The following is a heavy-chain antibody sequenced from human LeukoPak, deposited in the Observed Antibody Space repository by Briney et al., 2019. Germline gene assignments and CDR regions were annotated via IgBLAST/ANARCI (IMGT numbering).Heavy chain of an antibody. D-gene: IGHD2-21*02. V-gene: IGHV3-7*01. CDR3: ARGARVTAGYYYYYMDV. CDR2: IREDGSEK. J-gene: IGHJ6*03. Sequence: GGSLRLSCATSAFTFSDYWMSWVRHIPGKGLEWVANIREDGSEKYYVDSVKGRFTISRDNAKNSLYLQMNSLRAEDTAVYYCARGARVTAGYYYYYMDVWGKGTTVTVSS. CDR1: AFTFSDYW.